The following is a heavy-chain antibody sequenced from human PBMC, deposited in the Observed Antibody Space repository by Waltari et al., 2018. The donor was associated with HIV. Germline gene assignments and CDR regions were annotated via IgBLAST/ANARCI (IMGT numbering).Heavy chain of an antibody. CDR2: IFYSGCT. CDR3: ARATQYSSSWTTQRRRWFDP. D-gene: IGHD6-13*01. V-gene: IGHV4-39*07. J-gene: IGHJ5*02. Sequence: QLQLQASGPGLVKPSETLSLTCTVSGGPISSTNYYSGWLRQPPGKGLAWIGNIFYSGCTRDTPPLKSRVTISVDPSKNHFSLKLSSVTASDTAVYYCARATQYSSSWTTQRRRWFDPWGQGTLVTVSS. CDR1: GGPISSTNYY.